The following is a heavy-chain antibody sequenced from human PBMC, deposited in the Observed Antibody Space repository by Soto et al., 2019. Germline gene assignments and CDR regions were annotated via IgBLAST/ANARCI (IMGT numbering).Heavy chain of an antibody. CDR2: ISAYNGNT. CDR1: GYTFTSYG. D-gene: IGHD3-3*01. J-gene: IGHJ5*02. Sequence: ASVNVSCKASGYTFTSYGISWVRQAPGQGLEWMGWISAYNGNTNYAQKLQGRVTMTTDTSTSTAYMELRSLRSDDTAVYYCARDLITIFGVVNEGWFDPWGQGTLVTVSS. V-gene: IGHV1-18*01. CDR3: ARDLITIFGVVNEGWFDP.